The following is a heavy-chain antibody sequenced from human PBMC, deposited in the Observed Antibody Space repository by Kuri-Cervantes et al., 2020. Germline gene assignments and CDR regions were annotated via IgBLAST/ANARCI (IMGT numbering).Heavy chain of an antibody. CDR2: ISYDGSNK. CDR1: GFTFSSYA. D-gene: IGHD3-16*02. J-gene: IGHJ4*02. Sequence: GGSLRLSCAAYGFTFSSYAMHWVRQAPGKGLEWVAVISYDGSNKYYADSVKGRFTISRDNAKNSLYLQMNSLRDEDTAVYYCARDSIEDYYDYVWGSYRYSELDYWGQGTLVTVSS. CDR3: ARDSIEDYYDYVWGSYRYSELDY. V-gene: IGHV3-30-3*01.